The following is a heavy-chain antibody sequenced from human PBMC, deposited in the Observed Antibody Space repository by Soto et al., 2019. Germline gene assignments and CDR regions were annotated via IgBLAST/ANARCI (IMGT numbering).Heavy chain of an antibody. D-gene: IGHD3-3*01. V-gene: IGHV1-69*13. CDR3: ARVSIWSGYSYYFDY. Sequence: GASVKVSCKASGGTFSSYAISWVRQAPGQGLEWMGGIIPIFGTANYAQKFQGRVTITADESTSTAYMELSSLRSEDTAVYYCARVSIWSGYSYYFDYWGQGTLVTVSS. J-gene: IGHJ4*02. CDR1: GGTFSSYA. CDR2: IIPIFGTA.